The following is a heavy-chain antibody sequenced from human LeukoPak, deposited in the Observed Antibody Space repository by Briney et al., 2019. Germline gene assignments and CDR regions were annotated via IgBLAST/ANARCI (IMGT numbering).Heavy chain of an antibody. V-gene: IGHV3-21*01. D-gene: IGHD3-10*01. Sequence: KPGGSLRLSCAASGFTFSSYSMNWVHQAPGKGLEWVSSISSSSSYIYYADSVKGRFTISRDNAKNSLYLQMNSLRAEDTAVYYCARADGDYGSAPVDYWGQGTLVTVSS. CDR3: ARADGDYGSAPVDY. J-gene: IGHJ4*02. CDR1: GFTFSSYS. CDR2: ISSSSSYI.